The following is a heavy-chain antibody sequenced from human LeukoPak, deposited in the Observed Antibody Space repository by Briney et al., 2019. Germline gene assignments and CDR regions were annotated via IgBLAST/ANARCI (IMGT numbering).Heavy chain of an antibody. CDR3: ARERRYYGLGA. J-gene: IGHJ4*02. D-gene: IGHD3-10*01. CDR2: IYYSGST. V-gene: IGHV4-59*01. Sequence: PSETLSLTCTVSGGSISSYYWSWIRQPPGKGLEWIGYIYYSGSTNYNPSLKSRVTISVDTSKNQFSLKLSSVTAAGTAVYYCARERRYYGLGAWGQGTLVTVSS. CDR1: GGSISSYY.